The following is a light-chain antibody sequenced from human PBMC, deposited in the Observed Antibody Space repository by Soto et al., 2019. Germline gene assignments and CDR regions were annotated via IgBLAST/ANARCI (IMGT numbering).Light chain of an antibody. V-gene: IGKV3-15*01. J-gene: IGKJ3*01. CDR1: QSLSRN. CDR3: QHYHDWPPAFT. Sequence: EILMTQSPATLSVSPGERATLSCRASQSLSRNLAWYQQKPGQAPRLLIYGASTRASGVPARFSGSGSGTEFTLTISSRQSEDFALYYCQHYHDWPPAFTFGPGTKVDL. CDR2: GAS.